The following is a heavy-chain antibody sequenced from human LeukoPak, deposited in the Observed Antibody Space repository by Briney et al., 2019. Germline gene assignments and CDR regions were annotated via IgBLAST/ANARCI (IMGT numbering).Heavy chain of an antibody. J-gene: IGHJ4*02. V-gene: IGHV4-59*01. CDR1: GGSMINYY. Sequence: SETLSLTCTMSGGSMINYYWVWIRQPPAKELDGLGYIFYSGVTDYNPSLKSRLTISIDTSKSQSSLNLNSVTAADTAVYYCARLGSQLWRYFDCWGQGTLVTVSS. CDR2: IFYSGVT. D-gene: IGHD5-18*01. CDR3: ARLGSQLWRYFDC.